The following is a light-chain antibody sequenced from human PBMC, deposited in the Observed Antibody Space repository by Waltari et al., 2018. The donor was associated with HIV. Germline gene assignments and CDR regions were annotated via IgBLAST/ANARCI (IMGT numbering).Light chain of an antibody. CDR1: SSDVGGYNF. CDR2: DVF. CDR3: CSYAGSRTWV. J-gene: IGLJ3*02. V-gene: IGLV2-23*02. Sequence: QSALTQPASVSGSPGQSITVSCTGTSSDVGGYNFVSWYQQHPGKAPKLIIFDVFKRPAGVSERFSGSRSGNTASQTVSGLQAEDEADYYCCSYAGSRTWVFGGGTALTVL.